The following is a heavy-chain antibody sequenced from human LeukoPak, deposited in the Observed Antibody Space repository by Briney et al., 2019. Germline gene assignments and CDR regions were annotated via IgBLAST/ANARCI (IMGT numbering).Heavy chain of an antibody. CDR3: ARLPKGSGYLDY. Sequence: GGSLRLSCAASAFTFSTYEMNWVRQAPGKGLEWVSYISSSGRTQYYADSAKGRFTISRDNAKNSLYLQMNSLRAEDTAVYFCARLPKGSGYLDYWGQGALGTVSS. CDR2: ISSSGRTQ. J-gene: IGHJ4*02. CDR1: AFTFSTYE. V-gene: IGHV3-48*03.